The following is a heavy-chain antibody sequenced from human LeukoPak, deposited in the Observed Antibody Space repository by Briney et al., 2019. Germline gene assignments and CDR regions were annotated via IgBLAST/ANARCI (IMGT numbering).Heavy chain of an antibody. V-gene: IGHV3-9*01. CDR3: ARGVSAVGATTWISY. D-gene: IGHD1-26*01. Sequence: PGRSLRLSCAASGFNFADYAMHWVRQGPGKGLEWVSGISWNSGSIGYVDSVKGRFTISRDNAKNSLYLQMNSLRAEDTAVYYCARGVSAVGATTWISYWGQGTLVTVSS. J-gene: IGHJ4*02. CDR2: ISWNSGSI. CDR1: GFNFADYA.